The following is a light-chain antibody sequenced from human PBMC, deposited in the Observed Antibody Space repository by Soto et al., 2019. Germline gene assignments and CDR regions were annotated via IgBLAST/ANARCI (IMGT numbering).Light chain of an antibody. CDR2: GTS. V-gene: IGKV1-12*01. Sequence: MTQSPSSVSASIGDRVIITCRASQGIANWLAWYQQKPGKAPKLLIYGTSSLQSEVPSRFSGSGSGTDFTLTITSLQPEDFATYYCQQANTFPTFGQGTLLEIK. CDR1: QGIANW. CDR3: QQANTFPT. J-gene: IGKJ5*01.